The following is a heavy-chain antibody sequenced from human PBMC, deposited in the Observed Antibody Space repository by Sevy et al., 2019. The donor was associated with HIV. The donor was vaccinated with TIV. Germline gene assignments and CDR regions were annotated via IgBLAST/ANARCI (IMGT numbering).Heavy chain of an antibody. J-gene: IGHJ6*02. D-gene: IGHD5-12*01. CDR2: IKQDGSEK. V-gene: IGHV3-7*01. Sequence: GGSLRLSCAASGFTFNSYWMGWVRQAPGKGLEWVANIKQDGSEKYYVDSVKGRFTISRDNSQNSLFLQMNTLRAEDTAVYYCAGEGSPYDTYYYYYGMDVWGQGTTVTVSS. CDR3: AGEGSPYDTYYYYYGMDV. CDR1: GFTFNSYW.